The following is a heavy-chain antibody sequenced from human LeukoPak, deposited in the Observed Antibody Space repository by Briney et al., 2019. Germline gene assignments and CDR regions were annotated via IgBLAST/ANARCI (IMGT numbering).Heavy chain of an antibody. J-gene: IGHJ3*02. CDR1: GFTLTTYA. V-gene: IGHV3-23*01. Sequence: PGGSLRLSCAASGFTLTTYAMSWVRQAPGKGLEWVSALSSGGTTWYADSVKGRFTISRDTSTSTLFLQMNSLRADDTVLYYCAKDRAYPNDVFDIWGQGTMVTVS. CDR3: AKDRAYPNDVFDI. D-gene: IGHD2-21*01. CDR2: LSSGGTT.